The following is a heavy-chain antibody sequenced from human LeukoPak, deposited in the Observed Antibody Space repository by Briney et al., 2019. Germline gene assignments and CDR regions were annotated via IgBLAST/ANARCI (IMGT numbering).Heavy chain of an antibody. V-gene: IGHV3-74*01. CDR3: VRYLYYRFDL. D-gene: IGHD3-22*01. J-gene: IGHJ4*02. CDR1: GFTFSNYW. Sequence: GGSLRLSCAASGFTFSNYWMHWARQAPGKGLEWVSRINSDGSSTTYADSLKGRFTISRDNDKKTLYLQMNSLGAGDTAVYYCVRYLYYRFDLWGRGTLVTVSS. CDR2: INSDGSST.